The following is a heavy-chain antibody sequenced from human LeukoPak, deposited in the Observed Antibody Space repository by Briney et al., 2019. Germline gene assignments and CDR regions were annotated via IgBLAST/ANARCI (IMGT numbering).Heavy chain of an antibody. Sequence: GGSLRLSCAASEFTFSSYSMNWVRQAPGKGLEWVSYITNSGNSKSYADSVKGRFTISRDNTKNSLYLQMNGLRAEDTAVYYCAKGTYSSSFYYFDYWGQGTLVTVSS. D-gene: IGHD6-13*01. J-gene: IGHJ4*02. V-gene: IGHV3-48*01. CDR3: AKGTYSSSFYYFDY. CDR1: EFTFSSYS. CDR2: ITNSGNSK.